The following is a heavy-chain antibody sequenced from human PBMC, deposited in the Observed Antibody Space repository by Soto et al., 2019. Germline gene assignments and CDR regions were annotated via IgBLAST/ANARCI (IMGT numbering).Heavy chain of an antibody. D-gene: IGHD4-4*01. Sequence: GASVKVSCKASGYTFTSYGISWVRQAPGQGLEWMGRIIPILGIANYAQKFQGRVTISADKFTGTAYMELTGLRSDDTAVYYCAGDPDSHYNDSHASSYPWGQGTLVTVSS. J-gene: IGHJ5*02. CDR2: IIPILGIA. CDR1: GYTFTSYG. CDR3: AGDPDSHYNDSHASSYP. V-gene: IGHV1-69*04.